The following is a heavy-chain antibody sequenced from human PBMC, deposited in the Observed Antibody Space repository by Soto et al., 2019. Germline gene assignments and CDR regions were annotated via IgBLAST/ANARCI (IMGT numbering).Heavy chain of an antibody. CDR1: GFSLSTSGVG. Sequence: SGPTLVNPTQTLTLTCTFSGFSLSTSGVGVGWIRQPPGKALEWLALIYWDDDKRYSPSLKSRLTITKDTSKNQVVLTMTNMDPVDTATYYCAHLYYDFWSGTPGVRFDPWGQGTLVTVSS. J-gene: IGHJ5*02. D-gene: IGHD3-3*01. CDR3: AHLYYDFWSGTPGVRFDP. V-gene: IGHV2-5*02. CDR2: IYWDDDK.